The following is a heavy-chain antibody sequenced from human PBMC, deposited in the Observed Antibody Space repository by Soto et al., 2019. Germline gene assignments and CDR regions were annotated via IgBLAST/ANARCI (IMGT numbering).Heavy chain of an antibody. CDR1: GFTASNAW. Sequence: EVQLVESGGGLVEPGGSLRLSCVVSGFTASNAWMHWVRQAPGKGLEWVGRIKRKSDGGTTDYAAPVKGRFTISRDDSKTTLYLQMDSLKTEDTAVYYCDDADYVGAWGQGTLVTVSS. D-gene: IGHD3-16*01. V-gene: IGHV3-15*07. J-gene: IGHJ5*02. CDR3: DDADYVGA. CDR2: IKRKSDGGTT.